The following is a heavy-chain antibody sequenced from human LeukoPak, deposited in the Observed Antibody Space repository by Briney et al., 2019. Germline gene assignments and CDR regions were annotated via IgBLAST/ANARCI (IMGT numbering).Heavy chain of an antibody. D-gene: IGHD5-18*01. Sequence: SQTLSLPCTVSGGSISSGSYHWSWIRQPAGKGLERIGHIYTSGSTNYNPSLKSRVTISVDTSKNQFSLKLSSVTAADTAVYYCARDEGYRYMYYGMDVWGQGTTVTVSS. CDR3: ARDEGYRYMYYGMDV. J-gene: IGHJ6*02. CDR2: IYTSGST. V-gene: IGHV4-61*09. CDR1: GGSISSGSYH.